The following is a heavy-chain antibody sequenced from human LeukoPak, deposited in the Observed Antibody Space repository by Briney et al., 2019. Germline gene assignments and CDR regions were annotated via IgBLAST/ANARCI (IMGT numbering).Heavy chain of an antibody. CDR3: ARRPQTYTGSYYFDY. J-gene: IGHJ4*02. CDR2: IYHSGST. V-gene: IGHV4-38-2*01. Sequence: SETLSLTCAVSGYSISSGYYWGWIRQPPGKGLEWIGSIYHSGSTYYNPSLKSRVTISVDTSKNQFSLKLSSVTAADAAVYYCARRPQTYTGSYYFDYWGQGILVTVSS. CDR1: GYSISSGYY. D-gene: IGHD1-26*01.